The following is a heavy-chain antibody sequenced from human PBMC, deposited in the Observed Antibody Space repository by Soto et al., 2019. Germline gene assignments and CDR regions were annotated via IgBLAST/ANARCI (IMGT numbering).Heavy chain of an antibody. D-gene: IGHD6-13*01. CDR2: IYPGDSET. J-gene: IGHJ4*02. V-gene: IGHV5-51*01. Sequence: GESLTLSCQCSGETVSNFWIAWVSHLPGKGLEYMGIIYPGDSETRYSSSFHGKVPISADRSIGTAYLQWSSLEASGSAFYFCVRSPRSSPYCDYRGQGAVGT. CDR1: GETVSNFW. CDR3: VRSPRSSPYCDY.